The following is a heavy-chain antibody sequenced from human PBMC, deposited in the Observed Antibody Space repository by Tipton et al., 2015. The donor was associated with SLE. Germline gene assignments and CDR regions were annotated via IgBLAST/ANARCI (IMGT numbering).Heavy chain of an antibody. CDR2: IYTSGST. CDR1: GGSISSGSYY. J-gene: IGHJ4*02. CDR3: AREYCSGGSCPGIDY. D-gene: IGHD2-15*01. Sequence: TLSLTCTVSGGSISSGSYYWSWIRQPAGKGLEWIGYIYTSGSTNYNPSLKSRVTISVDTSKNQFSLKLSSVTAADTAVYYRAREYCSGGSCPGIDYWGQGTLGTVSS. V-gene: IGHV4-61*09.